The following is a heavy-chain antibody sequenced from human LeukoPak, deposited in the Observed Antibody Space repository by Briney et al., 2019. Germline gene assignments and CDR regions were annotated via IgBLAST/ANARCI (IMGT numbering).Heavy chain of an antibody. CDR2: IYYSGTT. CDR1: GDSISDFH. J-gene: IGHJ4*02. CDR3: ARTPLGAHSDY. Sequence: PSETLSLTCTVSGDSISDFHWSWIRQTPGMGLQWIGYIYYSGTTYYNPSLKSRVTISIDTSKTRFSLNLSSVTAADTAVYYCARTPLGAHSDYWGQGTLVTVSS. V-gene: IGHV4-59*01. D-gene: IGHD1-26*01.